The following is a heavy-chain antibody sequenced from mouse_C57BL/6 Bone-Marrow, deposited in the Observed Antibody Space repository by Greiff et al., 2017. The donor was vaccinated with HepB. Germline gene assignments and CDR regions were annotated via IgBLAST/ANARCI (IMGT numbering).Heavy chain of an antibody. CDR2: IYPGDGDT. CDR3: ARLAVY. J-gene: IGHJ2*01. CDR1: GYAFSSSW. Sequence: VQLQESGPELVKPGASVKISCKASGYAFSSSWMNWVKQRPGKGLEWIGRIYPGDGDTNYNGKFKGKATLTADKSSSTAYMQLSSLTSEDSAVYFCARLAVYWGQGTTLTVSS. V-gene: IGHV1-82*01.